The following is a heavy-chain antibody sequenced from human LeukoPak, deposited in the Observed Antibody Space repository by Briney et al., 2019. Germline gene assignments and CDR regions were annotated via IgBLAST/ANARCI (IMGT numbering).Heavy chain of an antibody. CDR3: ARDCGYSYGTWGYYYYYYGMDV. D-gene: IGHD5-18*01. CDR2: IIPILGIA. CDR1: GGTFSSYA. V-gene: IGHV1-69*04. Sequence: GASVKVSCKASGGTFSSYAISWVRQAPGQGLEWMGRIIPILGIANYAQKFQGRVTITADKSTSTAYMGLSSLRSEDTAVYYCARDCGYSYGTWGYYYYYYGMDVWGQGTAVTVSS. J-gene: IGHJ6*02.